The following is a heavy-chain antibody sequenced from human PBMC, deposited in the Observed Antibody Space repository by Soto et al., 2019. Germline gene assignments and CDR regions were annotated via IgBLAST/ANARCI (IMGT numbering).Heavy chain of an antibody. CDR1: GFTFSSYA. J-gene: IGHJ5*02. V-gene: IGHV3-23*01. D-gene: IGHD2-2*01. CDR2: ISGSGGST. Sequence: GGSLGLSCAASGFTFSSYAMSWVRQAPGKGLEWVSAISGSGGSTYYADSVKGRFTISRDNSKNTLYLQMNSLRAEDTAVYYCAKDSRFTVGYCSSTSCYNWFDPWGQGTLVTVSS. CDR3: AKDSRFTVGYCSSTSCYNWFDP.